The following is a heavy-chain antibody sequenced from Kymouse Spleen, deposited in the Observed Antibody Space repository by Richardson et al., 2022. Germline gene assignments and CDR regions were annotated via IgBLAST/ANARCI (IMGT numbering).Heavy chain of an antibody. CDR3: ARGDTAMVYYFDY. V-gene: IGHV4-34*01. D-gene: IGHD5-18,IGHD5-18*01. Sequence: QVQLQQWGAGLLKPSETLSLTCAVYGGSFSGYYWSWIRQPPGKGLEWIGEINHSGSTNYNPSLKSRVTISVDTSKNQFSLKLSSVTAADTAVYYCARGDTAMVYYFDYWGQGTLVTVSS. CDR2: INHSGST. J-gene: IGHJ4*02. CDR1: GGSFSGYY.